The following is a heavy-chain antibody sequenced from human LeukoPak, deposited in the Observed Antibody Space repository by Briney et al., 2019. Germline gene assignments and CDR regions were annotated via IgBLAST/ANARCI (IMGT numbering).Heavy chain of an antibody. CDR1: GGSISSGSYY. D-gene: IGHD2-2*01. V-gene: IGHV4-61*02. Sequence: SQTLSLTCTVSGGSISSGSYYWSWIRQPGGKGLESLGRIYTSGSTNYNPSLKSRVTISVDTSKNQFSLKLSSVTAADTAVYYCARGPAHLDNEKLDYWGQGTLVTVSS. CDR2: IYTSGST. J-gene: IGHJ4*02. CDR3: ARGPAHLDNEKLDY.